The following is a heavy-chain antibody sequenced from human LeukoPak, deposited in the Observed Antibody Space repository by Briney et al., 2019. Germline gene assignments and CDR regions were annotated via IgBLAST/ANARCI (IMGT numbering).Heavy chain of an antibody. CDR1: GGSISSYY. D-gene: IGHD3-16*01. V-gene: IGHV4-59*01. Sequence: PSETLSLTCTVSGGSISSYYWSWIRQPPGKGLEWIGYIYYSGSTNYNPSLKSRVTISVDTSKNQFSLKLSSVTAADTAVYYCARGTREPLITFGGPYPRYYFDFWGQGTLVTVSS. CDR3: ARGTREPLITFGGPYPRYYFDF. J-gene: IGHJ4*02. CDR2: IYYSGST.